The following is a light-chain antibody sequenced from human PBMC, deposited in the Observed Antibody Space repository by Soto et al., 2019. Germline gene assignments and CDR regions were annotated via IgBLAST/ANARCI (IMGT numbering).Light chain of an antibody. CDR2: GAS. Sequence: EIVLTQSPGTLSLSPGERATLSCRASQSVFNNHIGWYQRKPGQAPRRLIFGASFRATGIPDRFSGSGSGTDFTLTISRLEPEDFAVYYCQQYGSSPTTFGQGTKVDIK. CDR3: QQYGSSPTT. J-gene: IGKJ1*01. V-gene: IGKV3-20*01. CDR1: QSVFNNH.